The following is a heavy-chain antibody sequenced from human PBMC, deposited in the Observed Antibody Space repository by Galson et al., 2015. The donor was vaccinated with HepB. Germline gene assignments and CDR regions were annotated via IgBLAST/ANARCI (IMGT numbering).Heavy chain of an antibody. V-gene: IGHV4-39*01. CDR2: IYYSGST. Sequence: ETLSLTCTVSGGSISSSSYYWGWIRQPPGKGLEWIGSIYYSGSTYYNPSLKSRVTISVDTSKNQFSLKLSSVTAADTAVYYCARNKQQLMYARGFDYWGQGTLVTVSS. CDR1: GGSISSSSYY. D-gene: IGHD6-13*01. CDR3: ARNKQQLMYARGFDY. J-gene: IGHJ4*02.